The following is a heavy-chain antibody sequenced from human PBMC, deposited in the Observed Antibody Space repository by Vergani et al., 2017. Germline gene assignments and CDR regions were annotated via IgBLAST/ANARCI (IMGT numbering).Heavy chain of an antibody. CDR1: GFTFSSYS. CDR3: ASLGYGSVSAGAHDAFDI. J-gene: IGHJ3*02. Sequence: EVQLVESGGGLVKPGGSLRLSCAASGFTFSSYSMNWVRQAPGKGLEWVSSISSSSSYIYYADSVKGRFTISRDNAKNSLYLQMNSLRAEDTAVYYCASLGYGSVSAGAHDAFDIWGQGTMVTVSS. CDR2: ISSSSSYI. V-gene: IGHV3-21*01. D-gene: IGHD3-10*01.